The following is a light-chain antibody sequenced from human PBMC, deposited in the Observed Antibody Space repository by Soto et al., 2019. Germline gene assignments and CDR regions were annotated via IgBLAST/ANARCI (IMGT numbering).Light chain of an antibody. CDR1: SSNIGNNF. J-gene: IGLJ2*01. Sequence: QSALMQPPSVSAAPGQKVTISCSGSSSNIGNNFVSWYQQLPRTAPKLLIYYNNQRPSGIPDRFSGSKSGTSATLDITGLQTGDEADYYCGTWDNSLIRVVFGGGTTLTVL. V-gene: IGLV1-51*01. CDR3: GTWDNSLIRVV. CDR2: YNN.